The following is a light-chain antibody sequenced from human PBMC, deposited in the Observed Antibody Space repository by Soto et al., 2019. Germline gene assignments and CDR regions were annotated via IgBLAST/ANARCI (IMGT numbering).Light chain of an antibody. Sequence: EIVMTQSPATLSVSPGERATLSCRASQSVSSNLAWYQQKPGQAPRLLIYGASTRATGIPARFSGSGSGTAFTLTISSLQSEDFAVYYCQQYNNWQWTFGQGTKVEIK. CDR2: GAS. J-gene: IGKJ1*01. V-gene: IGKV3-15*01. CDR1: QSVSSN. CDR3: QQYNNWQWT.